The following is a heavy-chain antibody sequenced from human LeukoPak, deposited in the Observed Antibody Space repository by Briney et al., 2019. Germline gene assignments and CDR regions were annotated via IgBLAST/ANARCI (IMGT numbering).Heavy chain of an antibody. CDR2: INPSGGST. J-gene: IGHJ4*02. V-gene: IGHV1-46*01. Sequence: GASVKVSCKASGGTFSSYAISWVRQAPGQGLEWMGIINPSGGSTSYAQKFQGRVTMTRDTSTSTVYMELSSLRSEDTAVYYCAIRLRRDGYNFFDYWGQGTLVTVSS. D-gene: IGHD5-24*01. CDR1: GGTFSSYA. CDR3: AIRLRRDGYNFFDY.